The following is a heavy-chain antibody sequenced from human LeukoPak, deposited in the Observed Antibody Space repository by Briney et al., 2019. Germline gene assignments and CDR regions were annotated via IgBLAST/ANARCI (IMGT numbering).Heavy chain of an antibody. CDR2: ISGSGGST. V-gene: IGHV3-23*01. CDR3: ARDEVGVGATHDY. Sequence: GGSLRLSCAASGFTFSSYAMSWVRQAPGKGLEWVSAISGSGGSTYYADSVKGRFTISRDNAKNTLYLQMNSLRAEDTAVCYCARDEVGVGATHDYWGQGTLVTVSS. J-gene: IGHJ4*02. CDR1: GFTFSSYA. D-gene: IGHD1-26*01.